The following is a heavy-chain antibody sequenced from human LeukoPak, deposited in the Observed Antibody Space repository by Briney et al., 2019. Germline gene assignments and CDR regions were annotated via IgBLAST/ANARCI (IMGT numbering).Heavy chain of an antibody. CDR1: GFTFSGYS. V-gene: IGHV3-21*01. CDR2: ITSSSSYI. Sequence: PGGSLRLSCAASGFTFSGYSMNCVRQAPGKGLEWVSSITSSSSYIYYSDSVKGRFTISRDNAKNSMYLQMNSLRAEDTAVYYCARCGGGNPRWFDPWGQGTLVTVSS. D-gene: IGHD4-23*01. J-gene: IGHJ5*02. CDR3: ARCGGGNPRWFDP.